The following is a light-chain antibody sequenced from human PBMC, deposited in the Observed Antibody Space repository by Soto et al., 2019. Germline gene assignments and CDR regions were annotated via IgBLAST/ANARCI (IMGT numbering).Light chain of an antibody. V-gene: IGKV3-15*01. CDR1: QSVSSN. Sequence: EIVMTQSPATLSVSPGERATISCRASQSVSSNLAWYQQKPGQAPRLLIYGASTRATGIPARFSGSGSGTAFTLTISSLQSEDVAVYYWQQYNNWPPITFGQGTRLEIK. J-gene: IGKJ5*01. CDR2: GAS. CDR3: QQYNNWPPIT.